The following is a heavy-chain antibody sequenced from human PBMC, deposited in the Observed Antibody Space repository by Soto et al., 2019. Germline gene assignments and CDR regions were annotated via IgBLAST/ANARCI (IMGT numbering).Heavy chain of an antibody. CDR3: ARAGTGYPPLCGMDV. D-gene: IGHD3-9*01. J-gene: IGHJ6*02. CDR1: GYTFISYW. V-gene: IGHV5-51*01. Sequence: GESLKISCKGSGYTFISYWIGWVRQMPGKGLEWMGIIYPSDSDTRYSPSFQGQVTISADKSISTAYLQWSSLKASDTAMYYCARAGTGYPPLCGMDVWGHGTTVTVSS. CDR2: IYPSDSDT.